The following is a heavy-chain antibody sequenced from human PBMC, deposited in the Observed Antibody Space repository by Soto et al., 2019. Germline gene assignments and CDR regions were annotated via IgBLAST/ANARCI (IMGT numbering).Heavy chain of an antibody. J-gene: IGHJ4*02. V-gene: IGHV1-69*05. CDR2: IIPIFGTA. Sequence: GASVKVSCKASGGTFSSYAISWVRQAPGQGLEWMGGIIPIFGTANYAQKFQGRVTMTTGTSTSTAYMELRSLRSDDTAVYYCARMYSTWPLPQYYFDYWGQGTLVTVSS. D-gene: IGHD2-15*01. CDR1: GGTFSSYA. CDR3: ARMYSTWPLPQYYFDY.